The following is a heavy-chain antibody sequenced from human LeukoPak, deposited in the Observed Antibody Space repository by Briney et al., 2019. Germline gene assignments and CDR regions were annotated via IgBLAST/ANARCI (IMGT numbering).Heavy chain of an antibody. CDR1: GFTFSSYA. V-gene: IGHV3-30-3*01. CDR2: ISYDGSNK. J-gene: IGHJ4*02. Sequence: GGSLRLSCAASGFTFSSYAMHWVRQAPGKGLEWVAVISYDGSNKYYADSVKGRFTTSRDNSKNTLYLQMSSLRPEDTAVYYCAKDRVGALYYFDFWGQGTRVTVSS. CDR3: AKDRVGALYYFDF. D-gene: IGHD1-26*01.